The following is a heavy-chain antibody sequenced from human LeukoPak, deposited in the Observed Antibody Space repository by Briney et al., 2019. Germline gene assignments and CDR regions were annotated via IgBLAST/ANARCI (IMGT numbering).Heavy chain of an antibody. J-gene: IGHJ4*02. D-gene: IGHD6-19*01. Sequence: GGSLRLSCAASGFTFGRHWMSWVRQAPGKGLEWVAHMNQGGSETTNVDSVKGRLTISRDDAKNLVFLQMNSLRVEDTAMYYCARDGVAGGFDYWGQGILVTVSS. CDR3: ARDGVAGGFDY. V-gene: IGHV3-7*01. CDR2: MNQGGSET. CDR1: GFTFGRHW.